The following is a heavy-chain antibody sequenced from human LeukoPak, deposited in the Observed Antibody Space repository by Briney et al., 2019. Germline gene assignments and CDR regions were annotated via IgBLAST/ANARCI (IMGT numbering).Heavy chain of an antibody. CDR3: ARGGSATDYYYYGMDV. J-gene: IGHJ6*02. CDR1: GFTFSDHY. CDR2: TGNKANSYTS. Sequence: GGSLRLSCAASGFTFSDHYMDWVRQAPGKGLEWVGRTGNKANSYTSQYAASVKGRFTISRDDSKNSLYLQMNSLKTEDTAVYYCARGGSATDYYYYGMDVWGQGTTVTVSS. D-gene: IGHD3-10*01. V-gene: IGHV3-72*01.